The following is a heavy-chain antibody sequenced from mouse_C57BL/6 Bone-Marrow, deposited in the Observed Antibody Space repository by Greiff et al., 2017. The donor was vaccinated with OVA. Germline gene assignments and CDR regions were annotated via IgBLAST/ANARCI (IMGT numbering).Heavy chain of an antibody. Sequence: EVKLMESGGGLVKPGGSLKLSCAASGFTFSSYAMSWVRQTPEKRLEWVATISDGGSYTYYPDNVKCLFTISRDNAKNNLYLQMSHLKSEDTAMYYCARVVGGGVDYWGQGTTLTVSS. CDR1: GFTFSSYA. CDR3: ARVVGGGVDY. CDR2: ISDGGSYT. V-gene: IGHV5-4*03. D-gene: IGHD3-3*01. J-gene: IGHJ2*01.